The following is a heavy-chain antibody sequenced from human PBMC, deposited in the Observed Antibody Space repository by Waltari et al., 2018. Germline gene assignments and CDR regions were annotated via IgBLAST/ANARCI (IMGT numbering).Heavy chain of an antibody. J-gene: IGHJ2*01. CDR1: GGTFSSYA. V-gene: IGHV1-69*13. CDR2: IIPIFGTA. CDR3: ARDPRGSSDSDWYFDL. D-gene: IGHD2-2*01. Sequence: QVQLVQSGAEVKKPGSSVKVSCKASGGTFSSYAINWVRPAPGQGLEWMGWIIPIFGTANYAQKFQGRVTITADESTSTAYMELSSLRSEDTAVYYCARDPRGSSDSDWYFDLWGRGTLVTVSS.